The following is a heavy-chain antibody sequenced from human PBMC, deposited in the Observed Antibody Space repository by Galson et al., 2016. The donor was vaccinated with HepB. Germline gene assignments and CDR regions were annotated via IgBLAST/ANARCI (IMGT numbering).Heavy chain of an antibody. CDR1: GGSISSGDHY. V-gene: IGHV4-30-4*01. CDR3: AREDPYYYYFGMDV. J-gene: IGHJ6*04. Sequence: TLSLTCTVSGGSISSGDHYWTWIRQPPGQGLEWIGYIYYTGSAFYSPSLKSRVSISIDTSKNEFTLSLRSVTAADTAVYYCAREDPYYYYFGMDVWGKGTTVVVSS. CDR2: IYYTGSA.